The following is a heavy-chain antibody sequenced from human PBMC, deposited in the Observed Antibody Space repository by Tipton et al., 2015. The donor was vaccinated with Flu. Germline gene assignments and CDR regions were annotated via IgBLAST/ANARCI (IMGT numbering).Heavy chain of an antibody. CDR1: GFTFSGSA. J-gene: IGHJ6*02. D-gene: IGHD3-22*01. Sequence: SLRLSCAASGFTFSGSAMHWVRQASGKGLEWVGRIRSKANSYATAYAASVKGRFTISRDDSKNTAYLQMNSLKTEDTAVYYCTRRGGAYDRDYYYGLDVWGQGTTVTVSS. CDR2: IRSKANSYAT. CDR3: TRRGGAYDRDYYYGLDV. V-gene: IGHV3-73*01.